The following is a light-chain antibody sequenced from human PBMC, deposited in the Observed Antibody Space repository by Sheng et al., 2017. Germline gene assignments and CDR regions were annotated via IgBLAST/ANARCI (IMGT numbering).Light chain of an antibody. CDR1: QSVSSSY. CDR2: GAS. Sequence: EIVLTQSPGALSLSPGERVTLSCRASQSVSSSYLAWYQQRPGQAPRLLIYGASSRATGIPDRFSGSGSGTDFTLAISRLEPEDFAVYFCQQYGSSPYTFGQGTKLEF. CDR3: QQYGSSPYT. V-gene: IGKV3-20*01. J-gene: IGKJ2*01.